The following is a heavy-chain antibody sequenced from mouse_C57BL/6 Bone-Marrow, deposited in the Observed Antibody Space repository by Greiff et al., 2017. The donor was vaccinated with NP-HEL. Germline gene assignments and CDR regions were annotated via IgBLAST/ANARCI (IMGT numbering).Heavy chain of an antibody. Sequence: QVQLQQSGPELVRPGASVKISCKASGYTFTSYWMQWVRQRPGQGLEWIGEIFPGSGSTYYNEKFKGKATLTVDTSSSTAYMQLSSLTSEDSAVYFCARGGYDEGMDYWGQGTSVTVSA. CDR3: ARGGYDEGMDY. CDR2: IFPGSGST. D-gene: IGHD2-2*01. J-gene: IGHJ4*01. CDR1: GYTFTSYW. V-gene: IGHV1-56*01.